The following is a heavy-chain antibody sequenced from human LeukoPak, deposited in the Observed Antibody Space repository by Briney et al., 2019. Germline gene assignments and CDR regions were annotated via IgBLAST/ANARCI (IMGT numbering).Heavy chain of an antibody. V-gene: IGHV3-33*01. CDR1: GFTFSSHG. D-gene: IGHD1-14*01. CDR2: IWYDGSEK. Sequence: GGSLRLSCAASGFTFSSHGMHWVRQAPGKGLEWVAVIWYDGSEKYYAESVKGRFTISRGNSKNMLYLQIYSLRTEDTALYYCARYGNLKVLDVWGQGTMVTVPS. J-gene: IGHJ3*01. CDR3: ARYGNLKVLDV.